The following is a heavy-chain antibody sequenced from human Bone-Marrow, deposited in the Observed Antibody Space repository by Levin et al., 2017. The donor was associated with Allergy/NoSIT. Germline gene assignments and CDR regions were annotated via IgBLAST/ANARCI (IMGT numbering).Heavy chain of an antibody. CDR1: GFTFNNYA. V-gene: IGHV3-33*01. CDR3: SRAAADYGDTYSEH. Sequence: GGSLRLSCVASGFTFNNYAMHWVRQAPGKGLEWVAVIWNDGSNTFYADSLKGRFTISRDNSKKTLSLQMNSLRVEDTAVYYCSRAAADYGDTYSEHWGQGTLVTVSS. J-gene: IGHJ4*02. CDR2: IWNDGSNT. D-gene: IGHD4/OR15-4a*01.